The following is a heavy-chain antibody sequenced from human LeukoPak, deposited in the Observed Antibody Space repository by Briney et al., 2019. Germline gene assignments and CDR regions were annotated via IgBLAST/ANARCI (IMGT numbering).Heavy chain of an antibody. Sequence: PGGSLRLSCAASGFTSSSYWMHWVRQAPGKGLVWVSRINSDEGSTDYADSVKGRFTISRDNAKNTLYLQMNSLRAEDTAVYYCARGRGSYGWFDPWGQGTLVTVSS. J-gene: IGHJ5*02. CDR3: ARGRGSYGWFDP. D-gene: IGHD3-10*01. V-gene: IGHV3-74*01. CDR2: INSDEGST. CDR1: GFTSSSYW.